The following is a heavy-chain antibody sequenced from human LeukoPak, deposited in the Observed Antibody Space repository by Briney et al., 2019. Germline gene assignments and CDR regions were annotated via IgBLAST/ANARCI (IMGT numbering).Heavy chain of an antibody. J-gene: IGHJ3*02. CDR3: ARVLTTVSAGAFDI. CDR2: ISSSGSYI. CDR1: GFTFSSYS. Sequence: NPGGSLRLSCAASGFTFSSYSMNWVRQAPGKGLEWVSSISSSGSYIYYADSVKGRFTISRDNAKNSLYLQMNSLRAEDTAVYYCARVLTTVSAGAFDIWGQGTMVTVSS. V-gene: IGHV3-21*01. D-gene: IGHD4-17*01.